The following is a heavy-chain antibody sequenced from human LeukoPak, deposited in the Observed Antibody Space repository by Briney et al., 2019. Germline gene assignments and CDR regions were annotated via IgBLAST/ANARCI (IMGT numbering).Heavy chain of an antibody. D-gene: IGHD3-22*01. V-gene: IGHV1-69*01. Sequence: ASVKVSCKASGGTFSSYAISWVRQAPGQGLEWMGGIIPIFGTANYAQEFQGRVTITADESTSTAYMELSSLRSEDTAVYYCAREDYYDSSGYYAYWGQGTLVTVSS. CDR3: AREDYYDSSGYYAY. J-gene: IGHJ4*02. CDR1: GGTFSSYA. CDR2: IIPIFGTA.